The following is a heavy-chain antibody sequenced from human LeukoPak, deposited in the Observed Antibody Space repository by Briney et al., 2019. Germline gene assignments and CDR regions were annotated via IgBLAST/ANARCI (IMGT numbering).Heavy chain of an antibody. V-gene: IGHV1-2*02. D-gene: IGHD4-23*01. Sequence: GSSVKVSCKASGYTFTGYYMHWVRQAPGQGLEWMGWINPNSGGTNYAQKFQGRVTMTRDTSISTAYMELSRLRSDDTAVYYCARVQDLGGNCDYWGQGTLVTVSS. CDR1: GYTFTGYY. J-gene: IGHJ4*02. CDR3: ARVQDLGGNCDY. CDR2: INPNSGGT.